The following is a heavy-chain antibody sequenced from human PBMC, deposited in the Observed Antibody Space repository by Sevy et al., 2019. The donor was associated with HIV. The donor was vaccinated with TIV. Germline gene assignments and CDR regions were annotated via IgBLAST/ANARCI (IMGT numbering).Heavy chain of an antibody. CDR3: ARGRDYGNFDH. Sequence: GESLKISCAASGFNFSIYGMHWVRQAPGKGLEWVALIWYDGSNKYYVDSVKGRFTIFRDNSKNTVYLQMNSLRAEDTAVYYCARGRDYGNFDHWGQGTLVTVSS. CDR2: IWYDGSNK. J-gene: IGHJ4*02. V-gene: IGHV3-33*01. CDR1: GFNFSIYG. D-gene: IGHD4-17*01.